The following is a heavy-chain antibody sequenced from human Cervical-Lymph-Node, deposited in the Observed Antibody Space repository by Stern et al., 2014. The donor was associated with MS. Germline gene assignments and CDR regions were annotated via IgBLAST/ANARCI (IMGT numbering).Heavy chain of an antibody. V-gene: IGHV1-3*04. D-gene: IGHD1-1*01. Sequence: VQLVQSGAEVKKPGAAVKVSCKASGNNFTTNALHWVRQAPGQSLEWMGWINTDNGYPRSSQKVQGRVTITRDTSSNTVYMEMSSLRSEDTAIYYCARDISVLLRRIQLGVAHYFDYWGQGTLVTVTS. CDR1: GNNFTTNA. J-gene: IGHJ4*02. CDR3: ARDISVLLRRIQLGVAHYFDY. CDR2: INTDNGYP.